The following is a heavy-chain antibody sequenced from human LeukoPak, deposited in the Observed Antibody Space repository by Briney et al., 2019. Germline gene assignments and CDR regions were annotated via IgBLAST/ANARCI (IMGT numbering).Heavy chain of an antibody. V-gene: IGHV4-34*01. CDR2: INHSGST. J-gene: IGHJ4*02. Sequence: SETLSLTCAVYGGSFSGYYWSWIRQPPGKGLEWIGEINHSGSTNYNLSLKSRVTISVDTSKNQFSLKLSSVTAADTAVYYCARRRRITMIVVGHFDYWGQGTLVTVSS. CDR1: GGSFSGYY. CDR3: ARRRRITMIVVGHFDY. D-gene: IGHD3-22*01.